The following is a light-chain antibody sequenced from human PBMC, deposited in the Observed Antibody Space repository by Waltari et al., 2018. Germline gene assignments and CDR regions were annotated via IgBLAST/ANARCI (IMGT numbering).Light chain of an antibody. CDR1: SGHNNYP. V-gene: IGLV4-69*01. J-gene: IGLJ3*02. CDR2: VNSDGSH. Sequence: QLMLTQSPSASASLGASVKLTCTLSSGHNNYPIAWQQQQPAQGPRYLMTVNSDGSHSKGDGIPDRFSGSGSGAERYLTISRLHSEDETDYYCQTGGFGIWVFGGGTKLTVL. CDR3: QTGGFGIWV.